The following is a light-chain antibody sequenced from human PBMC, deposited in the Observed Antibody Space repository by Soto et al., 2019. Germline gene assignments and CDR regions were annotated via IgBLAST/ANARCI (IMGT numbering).Light chain of an antibody. Sequence: DIQMTQSPSTLSASVGDRVTITCRASQSISSYLAWYQHRPGEAPKLLIYTASSLESGVPSRFSGSGFGTEFTLTINRMQPDDFATYFCQQYYNRPTFGPGTKVEIK. J-gene: IGKJ3*01. CDR2: TAS. V-gene: IGKV1-5*01. CDR3: QQYYNRPT. CDR1: QSISSY.